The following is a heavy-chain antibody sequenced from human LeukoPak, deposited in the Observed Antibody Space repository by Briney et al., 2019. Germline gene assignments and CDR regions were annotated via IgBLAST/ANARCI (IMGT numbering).Heavy chain of an antibody. D-gene: IGHD3-10*01. Sequence: SVKVSCEASGGTFSSYAISWVRQAPGQGLEWMGGIIPIFGTANYAQKFQGRVTITADKSTSTAYMELSSLRSEDTAVYYCARSRITMVRGVSKANWFDPWGQGTLVTVSS. J-gene: IGHJ5*02. CDR3: ARSRITMVRGVSKANWFDP. V-gene: IGHV1-69*06. CDR1: GGTFSSYA. CDR2: IIPIFGTA.